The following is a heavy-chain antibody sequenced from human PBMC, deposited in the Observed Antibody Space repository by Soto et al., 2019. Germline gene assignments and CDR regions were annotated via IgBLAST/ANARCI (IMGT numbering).Heavy chain of an antibody. D-gene: IGHD4-4*01. J-gene: IGHJ6*02. CDR1: GGSVSSGSYY. V-gene: IGHV4-61*01. CDR3: ARGTVTRDYYYGMDV. Sequence: QVQLQESGPGLVKPSETLSLTCTVSGGSVSSGSYYWSWIRQPPGKGLEWIGYIYYSGSTNYNPSLKSRVTISVDTSKNQFSLKLSSVTAADTAVYYCARGTVTRDYYYGMDVWGQGTTVIVSS. CDR2: IYYSGST.